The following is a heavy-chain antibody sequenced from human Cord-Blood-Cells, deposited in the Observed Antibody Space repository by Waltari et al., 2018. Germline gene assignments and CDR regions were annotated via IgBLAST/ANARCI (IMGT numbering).Heavy chain of an antibody. Sequence: QVQLQESGPGLVKPSETLSLTCTVSGGSISSYYWSWIRQPPGKGLEWIGYIYYSGSTNYNPSLKSRVTISVDTSKNQFSLKLSSVTAADTAVYYCAREGTYYDILTGYYYYMDVWGKGTTVTVSS. CDR2: IYYSGST. CDR3: AREGTYYDILTGYYYYMDV. D-gene: IGHD3-9*01. V-gene: IGHV4-59*01. CDR1: GGSISSYY. J-gene: IGHJ6*03.